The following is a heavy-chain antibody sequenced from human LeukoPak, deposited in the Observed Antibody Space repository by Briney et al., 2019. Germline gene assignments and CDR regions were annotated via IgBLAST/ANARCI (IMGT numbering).Heavy chain of an antibody. Sequence: SQTLSLTCTVSGGSISSGGYYWSWIRQHPGKGLEWIGYIYYSGSTYYNPSLKSRVTISVDTSKNQFSLKLSSVTAADTAVYFCARDRLANDFWSGYSDWGQGTLVTVSS. CDR3: ARDRLANDFWSGYSD. V-gene: IGHV4-31*03. CDR1: GGSISSGGYY. J-gene: IGHJ4*02. D-gene: IGHD3-3*01. CDR2: IYYSGST.